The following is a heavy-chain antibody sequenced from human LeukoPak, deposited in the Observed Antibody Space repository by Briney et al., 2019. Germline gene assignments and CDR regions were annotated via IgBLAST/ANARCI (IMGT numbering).Heavy chain of an antibody. CDR2: TRNKANSYTT. D-gene: IGHD3-10*01. Sequence: GGSLRLSCAASGFTFSDHYMDWVRQAPGKGRGWVGRTRNKANSYTTEYAASVKGRFTISRDNSKNTLYLQMNSLRAEDTAVYYCAKHLWRDLMWIGEGYYFGYWGQGTLVTVSS. J-gene: IGHJ4*02. CDR1: GFTFSDHY. V-gene: IGHV3-72*01. CDR3: AKHLWRDLMWIGEGYYFGY.